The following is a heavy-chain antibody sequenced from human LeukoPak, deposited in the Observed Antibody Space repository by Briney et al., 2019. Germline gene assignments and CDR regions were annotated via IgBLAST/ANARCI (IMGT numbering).Heavy chain of an antibody. Sequence: PSETLSLTCAVYGGSFSGYYWSWIRQPPGKGLEWIGEINHSGSTNYNPSLKSRVTISVDTSKNQFSLKLSSVTAADTAVYYCASLPGIAAAVVQPLFDYWGPGTLVTVPS. CDR1: GGSFSGYY. V-gene: IGHV4-34*01. CDR3: ASLPGIAAAVVQPLFDY. J-gene: IGHJ4*02. D-gene: IGHD6-13*01. CDR2: INHSGST.